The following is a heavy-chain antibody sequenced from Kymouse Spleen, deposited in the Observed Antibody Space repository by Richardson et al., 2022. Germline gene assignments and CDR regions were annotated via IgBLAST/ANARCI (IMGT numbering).Heavy chain of an antibody. V-gene: IGHV3-72*01. Sequence: EVQLVESGGGLVQPGGSLRLSCAASGFTFSDHYMDWVRQAPGKGLEWVGRTRNKANSYTTEYAASVKGRFTISRDDSKNSLYLQMNSLKTEDTAVYYCARDNWNYEDYWGQGTLVTVSS. CDR2: TRNKANSYTT. J-gene: IGHJ4*02. CDR1: GFTFSDHY. D-gene: IGHD1-7*01. CDR3: ARDNWNYEDY.